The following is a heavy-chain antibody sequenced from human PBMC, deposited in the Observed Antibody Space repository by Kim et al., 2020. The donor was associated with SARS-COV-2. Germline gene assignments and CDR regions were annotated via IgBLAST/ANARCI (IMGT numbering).Heavy chain of an antibody. CDR1: GYTLTELS. CDR2: FDPEDGET. D-gene: IGHD4-17*01. V-gene: IGHV1-24*01. CDR3: ATLGGDYVAFDI. Sequence: ASVKVSCKVSGYTLTELSMHWVRQAPGKGLEWMGGFDPEDGETIYAQKFQGRVTMTEDTSTDTAYMELSSLRSEDTAVYYCATLGGDYVAFDIWGQGTMVTVSS. J-gene: IGHJ3*02.